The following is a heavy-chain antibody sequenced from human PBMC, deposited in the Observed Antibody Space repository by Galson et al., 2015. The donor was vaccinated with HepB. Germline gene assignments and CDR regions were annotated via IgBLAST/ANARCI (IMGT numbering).Heavy chain of an antibody. Sequence: SLRLSCAASGFTFSNAWMSWVRQAPGKGLEWVGRIKSKTDGGTTDYAAPVKGRFTISRDDSKNTLYLQMNSLKTEDTAVYYCTTLHSYQWLFHYWGQGTLVTVSS. CDR2: IKSKTDGGTT. CDR1: GFTFSNAW. J-gene: IGHJ4*02. D-gene: IGHD6-19*01. V-gene: IGHV3-15*01. CDR3: TTLHSYQWLFHY.